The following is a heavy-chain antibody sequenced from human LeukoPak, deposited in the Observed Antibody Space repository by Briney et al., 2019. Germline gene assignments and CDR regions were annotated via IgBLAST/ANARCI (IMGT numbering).Heavy chain of an antibody. CDR3: ASPRYCSGGSCYNFDY. Sequence: GSSVKVSCKASGGTFSSYAISWVRQAPGQGLEWMGGIIPIFGTANYAQKFQGRVTITADKSTSTAYMELSSLRSEDTAVYYCASPRYCSGGSCYNFDYWGQGTLVTVSS. V-gene: IGHV1-69*06. CDR1: GGTFSSYA. J-gene: IGHJ4*02. D-gene: IGHD2-15*01. CDR2: IIPIFGTA.